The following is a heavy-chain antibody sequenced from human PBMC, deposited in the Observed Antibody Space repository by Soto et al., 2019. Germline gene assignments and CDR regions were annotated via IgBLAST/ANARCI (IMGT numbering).Heavy chain of an antibody. Sequence: EVQLVESGGGLLQPGGSLRLSCAAAGLTVSNKYISWVRQAPGQGLEWVSVIDGDGTTKYADSVKGRFTISRDNSQNTLDLNVNSLRAEDTDMYYCHICGSWGQGTLVTVSS. V-gene: IGHV3-53*01. CDR3: HICGS. CDR2: IDGDGTT. J-gene: IGHJ1*01. D-gene: IGHD6-25*01. CDR1: GLTVSNKY.